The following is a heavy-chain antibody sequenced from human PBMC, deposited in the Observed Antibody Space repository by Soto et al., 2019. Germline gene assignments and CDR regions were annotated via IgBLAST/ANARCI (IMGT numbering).Heavy chain of an antibody. CDR1: GFTFRTYG. CDR2: FWYDGSNK. Sequence: PGGSLRLSCAASGFTFRTYGMHWVRQAPGKGLEWVAIFWYDGSNKYYAESVKGRFTISRDNSKNTLYLQMSSLRAEDTAVYYCARDGTFGAKGGSLDIWGQGTMVTVSS. V-gene: IGHV3-33*01. D-gene: IGHD3-16*01. CDR3: ARDGTFGAKGGSLDI. J-gene: IGHJ3*02.